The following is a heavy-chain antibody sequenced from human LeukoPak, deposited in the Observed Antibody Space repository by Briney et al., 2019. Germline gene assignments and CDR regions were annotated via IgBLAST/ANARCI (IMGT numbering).Heavy chain of an antibody. CDR3: ARSAAGRDYYYYYGMDV. D-gene: IGHD6-13*01. Sequence: SVKVSCKASGGTFSSYAISWVRQAPGQGLEWMGGIIPIFGTASYAQKFQGRVTMTRDTSTSTVYMELSSLRSEDTAVYYCARSAAGRDYYYYYGMDVWGQGTTVTVSS. CDR1: GGTFSSYA. J-gene: IGHJ6*02. V-gene: IGHV1-69*05. CDR2: IIPIFGTA.